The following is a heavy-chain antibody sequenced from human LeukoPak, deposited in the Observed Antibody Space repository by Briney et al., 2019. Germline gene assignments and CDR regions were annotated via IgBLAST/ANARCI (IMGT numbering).Heavy chain of an antibody. Sequence: GRSLRLSCAASGFTFSSYAMHWVRQAPGKGLEWVAVISYDGSNKYYADSVKGRFTISRDNSKNTLYLQMNSLRAEDTAVYYCARDPTRYYDFWSGFHDYWGQGTLAAVSS. CDR1: GFTFSSYA. CDR2: ISYDGSNK. CDR3: ARDPTRYYDFWSGFHDY. J-gene: IGHJ4*02. D-gene: IGHD3-3*01. V-gene: IGHV3-30*01.